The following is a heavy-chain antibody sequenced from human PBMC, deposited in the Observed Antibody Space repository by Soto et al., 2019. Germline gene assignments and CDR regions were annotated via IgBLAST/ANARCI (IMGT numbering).Heavy chain of an antibody. D-gene: IGHD6-19*01. Sequence: GSLRLSCAASGFTVSSNYMSWVRQAPGKGLEWVSVIYSGGSTYYADSVKGRFTISRDNSKNTLYLQMNSLRPDDTALYYCAKGRRAGSGASLDYWGQGTLVTVSS. CDR3: AKGRRAGSGASLDY. J-gene: IGHJ4*02. V-gene: IGHV3-53*05. CDR1: GFTVSSNY. CDR2: IYSGGST.